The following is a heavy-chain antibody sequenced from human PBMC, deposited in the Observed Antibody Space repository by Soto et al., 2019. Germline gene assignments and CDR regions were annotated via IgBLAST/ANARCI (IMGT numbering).Heavy chain of an antibody. CDR3: ARGRESSSGPEAFDI. CDR1: GGSISSGDYY. V-gene: IGHV4-30-4*01. J-gene: IGHJ3*02. D-gene: IGHD6-13*01. CDR2: IYYSGST. Sequence: SETLSLTRTVSGGSISSGDYYWSWIRQPPGKGLEWIGYIYYSGSTYYNPSLKSRVTISVDTSKNQFSLKLSSVTAADTAVYYCARGRESSSGPEAFDIWGQGTMVTVSS.